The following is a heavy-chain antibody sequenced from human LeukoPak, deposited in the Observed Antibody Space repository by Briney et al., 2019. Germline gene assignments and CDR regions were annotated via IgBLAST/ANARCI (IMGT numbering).Heavy chain of an antibody. CDR3: ARAFDWLDS. Sequence: ASVKVSCKASGGTFNSYGISWVRQAPGQGLEWMGGIIPRYDPPNHAQKFQGRVTFSADDSTATAYMELSSLRFEDTAVYYCARAFDWLDSWGQGTQVTVSS. V-gene: IGHV1-69*01. CDR2: IIPRYDPP. J-gene: IGHJ5*01. CDR1: GGTFNSYG.